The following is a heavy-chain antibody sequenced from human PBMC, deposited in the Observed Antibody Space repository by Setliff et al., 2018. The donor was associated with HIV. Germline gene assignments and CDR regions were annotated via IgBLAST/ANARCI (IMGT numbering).Heavy chain of an antibody. V-gene: IGHV4-34*01. CDR2: INQSGNT. Sequence: SETLSLTCTVYGGSFSGYYWSWIRQPPGMGLEWIGEINQSGNTNYNPSLKSRVTISADPSENQFSLKLSSVTAADTAVYYCARPLSTSYNFWGDAFAIWGQGTMVTVSS. D-gene: IGHD3-3*01. J-gene: IGHJ3*02. CDR3: ARPLSTSYNFWGDAFAI. CDR1: GGSFSGYY.